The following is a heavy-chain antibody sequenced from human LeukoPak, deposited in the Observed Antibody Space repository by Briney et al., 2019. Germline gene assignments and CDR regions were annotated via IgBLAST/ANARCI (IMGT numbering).Heavy chain of an antibody. CDR3: ARHRRKYTREYHFDS. CDR2: ISETGST. Sequence: SETLSLTCTVSGGSISGYYWGWMRQRPGRGLQWIGFISETGSTDYNPPLERRITMSVDNSRNQVSLRMRYATAADTAIYYCARHRRKYTREYHFDSWGQGILVSISS. D-gene: IGHD6-6*01. J-gene: IGHJ4*02. CDR1: GGSISGYY. V-gene: IGHV4-59*08.